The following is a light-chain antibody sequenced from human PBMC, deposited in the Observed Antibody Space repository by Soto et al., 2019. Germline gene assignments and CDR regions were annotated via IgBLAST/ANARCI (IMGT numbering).Light chain of an antibody. CDR1: QTISRN. CDR2: AAS. V-gene: IGKV1-39*01. J-gene: IGKJ5*01. CDR3: QQSDSIPIT. Sequence: DIQMTQSPSSLSASVGDRVTIPCRASQTISRNLNWYQQKPGQAPKLLIYAASSLQSGVPSRFSGSGSGTDFTLAISSLQPEDFATYYCQQSDSIPITFGQGTRGRL.